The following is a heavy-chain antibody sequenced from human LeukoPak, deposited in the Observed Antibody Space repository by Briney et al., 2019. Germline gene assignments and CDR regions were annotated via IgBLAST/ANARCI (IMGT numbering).Heavy chain of an antibody. CDR3: ARHLRGYSYGPFDY. V-gene: IGHV4-59*08. CDR2: IYYSGST. Sequence: SETLSLTCTVSGGSISSYYWSWIRQPPGKGLEWIGYIYYSGSTNYIPSLTSRVTISVDTSKNQFSLKLTSVTAAYTAVYYCARHLRGYSYGPFDYWGQGTLVTVSS. D-gene: IGHD5-18*01. J-gene: IGHJ4*02. CDR1: GGSISSYY.